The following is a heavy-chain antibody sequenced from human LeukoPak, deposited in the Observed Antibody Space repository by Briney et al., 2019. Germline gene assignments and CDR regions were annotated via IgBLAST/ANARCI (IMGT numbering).Heavy chain of an antibody. CDR1: GFTFSSFW. CDR3: ARDPIRGDCYKFGL. Sequence: GGSLRLSCATSGFTFSSFWMSWVRQAPGKGLEWVANINQGGGEKNYVDSVKGRFTISRDSAKSSLYLQMNSLRAEDTAVYYWARDPIRGDCYKFGLWGQGTLVNGSP. CDR2: INQGGGEK. J-gene: IGHJ4*03. D-gene: IGHD5-24*01. V-gene: IGHV3-7*01.